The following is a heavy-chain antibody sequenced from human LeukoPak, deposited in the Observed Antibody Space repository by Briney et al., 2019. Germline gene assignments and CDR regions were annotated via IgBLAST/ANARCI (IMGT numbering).Heavy chain of an antibody. D-gene: IGHD2-15*01. CDR3: ARAEGSGGSGWYFDY. Sequence: APVKVSCKASGYTFTSYYMHWVRQAPGQGLEWMGIINPSGGSTSYAQKFQGRVTMTRDTSTSTVYMELSSLRSEDTAVYYCARAEGSGGSGWYFDYWGQGTLVTVSS. CDR2: INPSGGST. V-gene: IGHV1-46*01. CDR1: GYTFTSYY. J-gene: IGHJ4*02.